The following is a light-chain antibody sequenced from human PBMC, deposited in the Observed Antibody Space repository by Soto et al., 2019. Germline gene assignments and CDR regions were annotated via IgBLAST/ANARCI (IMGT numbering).Light chain of an antibody. V-gene: IGLV1-44*01. CDR2: SDN. J-gene: IGLJ2*01. Sequence: QSVLTQPPSASGTPGQRVTISCSGSSSNIGRNIVNWYQQLPGTAPKLLIYSDNQRPSGVPDRFSGSKSGTSASLAISGLQSEDAADYYCAAWDDSLNGVVFGGGTKLTVL. CDR1: SSNIGRNI. CDR3: AAWDDSLNGVV.